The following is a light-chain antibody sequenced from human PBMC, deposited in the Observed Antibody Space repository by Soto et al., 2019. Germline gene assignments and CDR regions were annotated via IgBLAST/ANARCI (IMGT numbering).Light chain of an antibody. V-gene: IGLV1-51*01. CDR2: DNN. CDR1: SSNIGNNY. Sequence: QSVLTQPPLVSAAPGQKVTISCSGSSSNIGNNYVSWYQQLPGTAPKLLIYDNNKRPSGIPDRFSGSKSGTSATLGITGLQTGDEADYYCGTWDSSLSASYVFGTGTKLTVL. CDR3: GTWDSSLSASYV. J-gene: IGLJ1*01.